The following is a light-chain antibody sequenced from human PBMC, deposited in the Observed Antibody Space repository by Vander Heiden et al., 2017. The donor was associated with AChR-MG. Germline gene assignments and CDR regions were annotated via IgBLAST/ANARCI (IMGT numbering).Light chain of an antibody. V-gene: IGKV1-27*01. CDR2: DAS. J-gene: IGKJ1*01. Sequence: DIPMTQSPSSLSAYVGDRVTITCRASQGISNYLAWYQQKPGKAPKLLIYDASTLQSGVPSRFSGSGSGTDFTLTISSLQPEDVATYYCQKDDSALWTFGQGTKVEIK. CDR3: QKDDSALWT. CDR1: QGISNY.